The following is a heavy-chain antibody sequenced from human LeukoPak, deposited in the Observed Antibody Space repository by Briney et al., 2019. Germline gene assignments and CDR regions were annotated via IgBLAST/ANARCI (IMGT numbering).Heavy chain of an antibody. CDR1: GFTFSSYA. CDR2: ISGGAGST. D-gene: IGHD3-3*01. J-gene: IGHJ4*02. V-gene: IGHV3-23*01. CDR3: ASGIAIFGAPLDY. Sequence: PGGSLRLSCAASGFTFSSYAMGWVRQAPGKGLRWVSTISGGAGSTYYADSVKGRFTISRDNSKNTLYLQMNSLRAEDTALYYCASGIAIFGAPLDYWGQGTLVTVSS.